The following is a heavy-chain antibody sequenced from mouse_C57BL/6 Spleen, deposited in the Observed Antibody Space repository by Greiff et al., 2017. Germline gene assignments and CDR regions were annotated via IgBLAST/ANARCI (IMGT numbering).Heavy chain of an antibody. CDR2: LWSGGST. J-gene: IGHJ1*03. CDR1: GFSLTSYG. V-gene: IGHV2-2*01. Sequence: QVQLQQSGPGLVQPSQSLSITCTVSGFSLTSYGVHWVRQSPGKGLEWLGVLWSGGSTDYNAAFISRLSISKDNSKSQVFFKMNSLQADDTAIYYCARKGNYYGNYSYWYFDVWGTGTTVTVSS. D-gene: IGHD2-1*01. CDR3: ARKGNYYGNYSYWYFDV.